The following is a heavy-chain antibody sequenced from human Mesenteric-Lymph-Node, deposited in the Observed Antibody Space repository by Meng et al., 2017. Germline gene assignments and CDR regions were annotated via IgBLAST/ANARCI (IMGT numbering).Heavy chain of an antibody. CDR1: GITFNSYE. CDR2: ISASGSTI. D-gene: IGHD3-16*01. J-gene: IGHJ4*02. Sequence: GESLKISCSASGITFNSYEMNWIRQAPGKGLEWISYISASGSTIYNADSVKGRLTISRDNAKNSLFLQMNSLRAEDTAVYYCAAGGRPTVFDYWGQGALVTVSS. V-gene: IGHV3-48*03. CDR3: AAGGRPTVFDY.